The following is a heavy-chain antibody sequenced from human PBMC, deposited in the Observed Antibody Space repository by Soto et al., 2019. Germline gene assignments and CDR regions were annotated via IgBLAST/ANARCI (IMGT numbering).Heavy chain of an antibody. CDR2: TSYTGNT. Sequence: SETLSLTCIVSGGSITSYHWSWIRQLPEKGLEWIAYTSYTGNTNYNPSFQSRVTISIDTSKNQFSLKLRSVIVADTAVYHCARFVRSCSGTTCYTRADVWGQGTTVTVSS. CDR3: ARFVRSCSGTTCYTRADV. CDR1: GGSITSYH. J-gene: IGHJ6*02. V-gene: IGHV4-59*01. D-gene: IGHD2-2*02.